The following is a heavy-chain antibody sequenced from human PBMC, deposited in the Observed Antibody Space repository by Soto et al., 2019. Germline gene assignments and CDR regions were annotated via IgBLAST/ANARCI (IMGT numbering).Heavy chain of an antibody. CDR1: GFTFSTYG. D-gene: IGHD2-2*01. V-gene: IGHV3-30*18. CDR2: ISYDGGNK. CDR3: AKQLGYCGSSSCRDYYYGMDV. J-gene: IGHJ6*02. Sequence: ESGGGVVQPGRSLRLSCAASGFTFSTYGMHWVRQAPGKGLEWVAVISYDGGNKYYADSVKGRFTISRDNSKNTLFLQMNSLRAEDTAVYYCAKQLGYCGSSSCRDYYYGMDVWGQGTTVTVSS.